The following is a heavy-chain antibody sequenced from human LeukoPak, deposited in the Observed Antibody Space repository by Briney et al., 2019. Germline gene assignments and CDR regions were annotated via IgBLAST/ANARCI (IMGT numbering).Heavy chain of an antibody. V-gene: IGHV3-21*01. CDR3: ASSMIVVVHDAFYI. D-gene: IGHD3-22*01. CDR2: ISSSSSYI. Sequence: GGSLRLSCAASGFTFSSYSMNWVRQAPGKGLEWVSSISSSSSYIYYADSVKGRFTISRDNAKNSLYLQMNSLRAEDTAVYYCASSMIVVVHDAFYIWGQGTMVTVSS. CDR1: GFTFSSYS. J-gene: IGHJ3*02.